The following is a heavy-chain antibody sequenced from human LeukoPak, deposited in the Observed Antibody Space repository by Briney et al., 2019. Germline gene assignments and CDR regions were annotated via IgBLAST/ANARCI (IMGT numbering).Heavy chain of an antibody. Sequence: SETLSLTCAVSGGSISISNWWSWVRQPPGKGLEWIGEIYHSGSTNYNPSLKSRVTISVDKSKNQFSLKLSSVTAADTAVYYCARAGDSSGYYLDYWGQGTLVTVSS. CDR3: ARAGDSSGYYLDY. J-gene: IGHJ4*02. CDR1: GGSISISNW. D-gene: IGHD3-22*01. V-gene: IGHV4-4*02. CDR2: IYHSGST.